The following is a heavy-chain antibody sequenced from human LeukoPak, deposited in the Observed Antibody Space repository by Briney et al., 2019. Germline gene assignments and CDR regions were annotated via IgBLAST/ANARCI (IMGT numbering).Heavy chain of an antibody. CDR1: GFTFSSYA. Sequence: GGSLTLSCAASGFTFSSYAMSWVRQAPGKGLEWVSAISGSGGSTYYADSAKGRFTISRDNSKNTLYLQMNSLRAEDTAVYYCAKSTYYDILTGYSPGAFDIWGQGTMVTVSS. V-gene: IGHV3-23*01. CDR3: AKSTYYDILTGYSPGAFDI. CDR2: ISGSGGST. J-gene: IGHJ3*02. D-gene: IGHD3-9*01.